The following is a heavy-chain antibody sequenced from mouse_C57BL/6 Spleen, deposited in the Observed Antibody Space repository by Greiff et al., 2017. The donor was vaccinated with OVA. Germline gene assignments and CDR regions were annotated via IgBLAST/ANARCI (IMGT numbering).Heavy chain of an antibody. CDR1: GYTFTDYY. J-gene: IGHJ3*01. Sequence: EVQLQQSGPELVKPGASVKISCKASGYTFTDYYMNWVKQSHGKSLEWIGDINPNNGGTSYNQKFKGKATLTVDKSSSTAYMELRSLTSEDSAVYYCASEDFFAYWGQGTLVTVSA. CDR2: INPNNGGT. V-gene: IGHV1-26*01. CDR3: ASEDFFAY.